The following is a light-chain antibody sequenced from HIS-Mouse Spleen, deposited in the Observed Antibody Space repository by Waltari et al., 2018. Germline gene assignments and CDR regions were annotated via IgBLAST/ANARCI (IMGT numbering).Light chain of an antibody. CDR1: SSNTGRNS. CDR3: AAWDDSLSGPV. J-gene: IGLJ3*02. CDR2: RNN. V-gene: IGLV1-47*01. Sequence: QSVLTQPPSASGTPRQRVTISCSGSSSNTGRNSVSWYQQLPGTAPQLLIYRNNQRPSGVPDRFSGSKSGTSASLAISGLRSEDEADYYCAAWDDSLSGPVFGGGTKLTVL.